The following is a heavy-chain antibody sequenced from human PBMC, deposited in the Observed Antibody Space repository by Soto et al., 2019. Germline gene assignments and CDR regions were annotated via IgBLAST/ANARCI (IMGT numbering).Heavy chain of an antibody. CDR2: IFYSGDT. Sequence: VQLQGSGPGLVKPSQTLSLTCTVSGASVNTGDYYWSYIRQSPGKGLEWLGYIFYSGDTYYNPSLKSRATISLNTSRNQISLTLTSVTHADTAVYFCVGTGTTDDFWGQGTLVTVSS. V-gene: IGHV4-30-4*01. CDR1: GASVNTGDYY. CDR3: VGTGTTDDF. D-gene: IGHD1-7*01. J-gene: IGHJ1*01.